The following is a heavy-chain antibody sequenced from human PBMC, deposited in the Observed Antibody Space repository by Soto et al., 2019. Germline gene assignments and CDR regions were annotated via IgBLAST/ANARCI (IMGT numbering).Heavy chain of an antibody. CDR2: ISLNDAYI. CDR3: TRDIFRTITTVDF. V-gene: IGHV3-9*01. J-gene: IGHJ4*02. Sequence: EVQLVESGGGLVQPGRSLRLSCVGSGFYFDDHAMSWVRQAPGKGVEWVAGISLNDAYIGYASSVRGRLTISRDGAKNSLYLQMNSLRPEDTAFYFCTRDIFRTITTVDFCGQGTLVPGSS. D-gene: IGHD4-4*01. CDR1: GFYFDDHA.